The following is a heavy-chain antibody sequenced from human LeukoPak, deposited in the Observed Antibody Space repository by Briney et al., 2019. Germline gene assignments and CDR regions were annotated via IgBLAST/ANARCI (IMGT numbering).Heavy chain of an antibody. V-gene: IGHV4-38-2*02. CDR2: IYHSGST. J-gene: IGHJ4*02. D-gene: IGHD4-11*01. CDR3: ARYSNYPLRYFDY. Sequence: SETLSLTCIVSGYSISSGYYWGWIRQPPGKGLEWIGTIYHSGSTYYNPSLKSRVTISVDTSKNQFSLKLSSVTAADTAVYYCARYSNYPLRYFDYWGQGTLVTVSS. CDR1: GYSISSGYY.